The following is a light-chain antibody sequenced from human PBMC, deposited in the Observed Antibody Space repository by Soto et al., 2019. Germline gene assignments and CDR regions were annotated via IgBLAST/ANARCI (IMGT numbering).Light chain of an antibody. CDR2: DVF. CDR3: SSLAGSYNLV. Sequence: QSVLTQPRSVSGAPGQAGTISCTGTSSDIGAYNYVFWYQQYPGKSPKLMIYDVFKRPSGVPARFSASKSGNTASLTITGLQTEDEADYHCSSLAGSYNLVFGGGTKVTVL. J-gene: IGLJ3*02. CDR1: SSDIGAYNY. V-gene: IGLV2-11*01.